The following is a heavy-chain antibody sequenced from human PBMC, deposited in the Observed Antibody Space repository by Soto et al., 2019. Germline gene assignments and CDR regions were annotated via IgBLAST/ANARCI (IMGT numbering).Heavy chain of an antibody. D-gene: IGHD2-21*01. J-gene: IGHJ6*02. CDR2: INAGNGNT. CDR3: ARDEVKTYYYYGMDV. CDR1: GYTFTSYA. V-gene: IGHV1-3*01. Sequence: ASVKVSCKASGYTFTSYAMHWVRQAPGQRLEWMGWINAGNGNTKYSQKFQGRVTITRDTSASTAYMELSSLRSEDTAVYYCARDEVKTYYYYGMDVWGQGTTVTVSS.